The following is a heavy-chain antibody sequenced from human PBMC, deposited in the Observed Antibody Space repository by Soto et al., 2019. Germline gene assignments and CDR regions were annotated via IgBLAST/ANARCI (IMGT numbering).Heavy chain of an antibody. D-gene: IGHD6-13*01. V-gene: IGHV1-18*01. CDR3: ARDLGQQLVDY. J-gene: IGHJ4*02. CDR1: GYTFTSYG. Sequence: QVQLVQSGAEVKKPGASVKVSCKASGYTFTSYGISWVRQAPGQGLEWMGWISAYNGNTNYAQNLQGRVTMTPDTSTSTAYMDLRSLRSDDTAVYYCARDLGQQLVDYWGQGTLVTVSS. CDR2: ISAYNGNT.